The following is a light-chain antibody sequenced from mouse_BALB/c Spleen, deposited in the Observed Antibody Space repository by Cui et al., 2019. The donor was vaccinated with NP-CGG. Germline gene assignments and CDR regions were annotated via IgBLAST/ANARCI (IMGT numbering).Light chain of an antibody. J-gene: IGLJ1*01. CDR3: ALWYSNHWV. CDR1: TGAVTTSNY. Sequence: AVVTQESALTTSPGEKVTLTCRSSTGAVTTSNYANWVQEKPDHLFTVLIGGTNNRAPVVPARFSGSLIGDKAALTIPGAQTEDEAIYFCALWYSNHWVFGGGTKLTVL. CDR2: GTN. V-gene: IGLV1*01.